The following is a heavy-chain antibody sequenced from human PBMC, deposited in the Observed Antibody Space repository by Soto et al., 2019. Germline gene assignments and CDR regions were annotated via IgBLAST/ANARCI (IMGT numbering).Heavy chain of an antibody. J-gene: IGHJ6*02. V-gene: IGHV5-51*01. CDR2: IYPGDSDT. CDR1: GYSFTSYW. CDR3: ARHGQGGQQLVRHYYYYGMDV. D-gene: IGHD6-13*01. Sequence: GESLKISCKGPGYSFTSYWIGWVRQMPGKGLEWMGIIYPGDSDTRYSPSFQGQVTISADKSISTAYLQWSSLKASDTAMYYCARHGQGGQQLVRHYYYYGMDVWGQGTTVTVSS.